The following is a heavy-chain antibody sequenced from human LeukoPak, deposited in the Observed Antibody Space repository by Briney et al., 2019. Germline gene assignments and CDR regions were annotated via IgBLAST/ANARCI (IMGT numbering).Heavy chain of an antibody. Sequence: PGGSLRLSCEASGFTFDDFAMNWVRQAPGKGLQWVSLIYASGGTTKYADSVKGRFTISRDNSKNTLYLQKNSLRVEDTAVYYCAKDSIRDGYNSYDYWGQGTLVTVSS. CDR1: GFTFDDFA. CDR3: AKDSIRDGYNSYDY. D-gene: IGHD5-24*01. V-gene: IGHV3-23*01. CDR2: IYASGGTT. J-gene: IGHJ4*02.